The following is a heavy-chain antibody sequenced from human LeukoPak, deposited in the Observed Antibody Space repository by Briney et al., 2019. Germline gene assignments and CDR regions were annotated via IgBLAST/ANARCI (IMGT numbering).Heavy chain of an antibody. J-gene: IGHJ4*02. CDR3: ARCGYSSSWYRVHFDY. CDR1: GGSISSYY. Sequence: SETLSLTCTVSGGSISSYYWSWIRQPPGKGLEWIGYIYYSGSTNYNPSLKSRVTISVDTSKNQFSLKLSSVTAADTAVYYCARCGYSSSWYRVHFDYWGQGTLVTVSS. D-gene: IGHD6-13*01. V-gene: IGHV4-59*12. CDR2: IYYSGST.